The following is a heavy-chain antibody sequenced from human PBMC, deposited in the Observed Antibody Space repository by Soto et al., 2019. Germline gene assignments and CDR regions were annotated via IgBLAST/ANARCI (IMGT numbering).Heavy chain of an antibody. V-gene: IGHV4-39*02. Sequence: QLQLQESGPGLVKPSETLSLTCTVSGGSISSSTYHWAWIRQPPVKGLEWIASIYYTGTTYYRPFLKSRVTISVETSRHHFSLKLSSVTAADTAVYYCSRERESASEHWGQGTLVTVS. CDR1: GGSISSSTYH. J-gene: IGHJ4*02. CDR3: SRERESASEH. CDR2: IYYTGTT.